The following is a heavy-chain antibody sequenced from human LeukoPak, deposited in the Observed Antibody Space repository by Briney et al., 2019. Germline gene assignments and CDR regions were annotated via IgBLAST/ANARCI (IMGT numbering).Heavy chain of an antibody. CDR2: ISHSGST. D-gene: IGHD5-18*01. CDR3: ARAYSSPPNYDY. V-gene: IGHV4-30-2*01. Sequence: PSETLSLTCSVSGASISSGGYYWSWIRQPPGKGLEWIGYISHSGSTYYNPSLKSRVTISVDRSNNQFSLKLSSVTAADTAMFYCARAYSSPPNYDYWGQGTLVTVSS. CDR1: GASISSGGYY. J-gene: IGHJ4*02.